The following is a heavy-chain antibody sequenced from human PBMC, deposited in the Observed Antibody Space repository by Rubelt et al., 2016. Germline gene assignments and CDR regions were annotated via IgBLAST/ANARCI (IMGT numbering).Heavy chain of an antibody. CDR3: ATPRYCSSTSCYRERHAFDI. J-gene: IGHJ3*02. CDR1: GGSFRGYY. Sequence: QVQLQQWGAGLLKLSETLSLTCAVYGGSFRGYYWSWIRQPPGKGLAWIGEINHRGSTNYNPSLKSRVTISVDTSKNQFSLKLSSVTAADTAVYYCATPRYCSSTSCYRERHAFDIWGQGTMVTVSS. V-gene: IGHV4-34*01. CDR2: INHRGST. D-gene: IGHD2-2*01.